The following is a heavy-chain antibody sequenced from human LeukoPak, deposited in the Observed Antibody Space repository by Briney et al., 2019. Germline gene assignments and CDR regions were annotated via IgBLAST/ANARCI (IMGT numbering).Heavy chain of an antibody. CDR2: INPNSGGT. D-gene: IGHD3-22*01. Sequence: ASVKVSCXASGYTFTGYYMHWVRQAHGQGLEWMGRINPNSGGTNYAQKFQGRVTMTRDTSISTTYMELSRLRSDDTAVYYCAIPPLYDSSGYYYYYYYLDVWGKGTTVTVSS. CDR1: GYTFTGYY. V-gene: IGHV1-2*06. J-gene: IGHJ6*03. CDR3: AIPPLYDSSGYYYYYYYLDV.